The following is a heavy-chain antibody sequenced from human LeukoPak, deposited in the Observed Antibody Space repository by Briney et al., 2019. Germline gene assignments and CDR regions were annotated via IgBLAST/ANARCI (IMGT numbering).Heavy chain of an antibody. Sequence: SETLSLTCTVSGGSISSYYWSWIRQPPGKGLEWIGYIYYSGSTNYNPSLKSRVTISVDTSKNQFSLKLSSVTAADTAVYYCARGPYSYDSSGAFDIWGQGTMVSVSS. V-gene: IGHV4-59*01. J-gene: IGHJ3*02. CDR1: GGSISSYY. D-gene: IGHD3-22*01. CDR3: ARGPYSYDSSGAFDI. CDR2: IYYSGST.